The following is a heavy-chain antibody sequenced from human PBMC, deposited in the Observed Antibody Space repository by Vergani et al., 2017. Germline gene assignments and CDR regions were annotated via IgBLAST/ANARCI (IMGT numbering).Heavy chain of an antibody. J-gene: IGHJ6*03. CDR1: GGSISSSSYY. CDR2: IYYSGST. Sequence: QLQLQESGSGLVKPSQTLSLTCAVSGGSISSSSYYWGWIRQPPGKGLEWIGSIYYSGSTYYNPSLKSRVTISVDTSKNQFSLKLSSVTAADTAVYYCARGRYCSSTSCWYYYYMDVWGKGTTVTVSS. CDR3: ARGRYCSSTSCWYYYYMDV. V-gene: IGHV4-39*01. D-gene: IGHD2-2*01.